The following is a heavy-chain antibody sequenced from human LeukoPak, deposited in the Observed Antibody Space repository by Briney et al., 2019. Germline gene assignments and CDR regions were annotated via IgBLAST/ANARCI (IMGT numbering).Heavy chain of an antibody. J-gene: IGHJ4*02. Sequence: SETLSLACTVSGGSISGWYWSWIRQSPGKGLEWIGYIYGSGYTNYNPSLKSRVTMSTDTSKNHFSLKLTSVTAADTATYYCARETSLAGFASGLGFNYWGQGILVTVSS. CDR2: IYGSGYT. CDR3: ARETSLAGFASGLGFNY. D-gene: IGHD6-19*01. V-gene: IGHV4-59*01. CDR1: GGSISGWY.